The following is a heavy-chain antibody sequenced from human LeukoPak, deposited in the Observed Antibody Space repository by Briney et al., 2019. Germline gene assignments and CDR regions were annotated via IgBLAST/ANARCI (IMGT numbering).Heavy chain of an antibody. D-gene: IGHD2-2*01. J-gene: IGHJ6*02. CDR3: ARDQEVVPDYGMDV. CDR2: IKQDGSEK. V-gene: IGHV3-7*03. CDR1: GFTFSSYW. Sequence: GGSLRLSCAASGFTFSSYWMSWVRQAPGKGLEWVANIKQDGSEKYYVDSVKGRFTISRDNAKNSLYLQMNSLRAEDTAVYYCARDQEVVPDYGMDVWGQGTTVTVS.